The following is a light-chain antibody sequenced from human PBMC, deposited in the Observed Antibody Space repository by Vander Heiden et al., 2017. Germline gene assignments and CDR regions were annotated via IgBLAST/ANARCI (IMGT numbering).Light chain of an antibody. Sequence: EIVMTQSPATLSVSPGERANLSCRASHSVSSNLAWYQQKPGQAPRLLIYGASTRGTGIPARFSGSGSGTEFTLTISSLQSEDFAVYYCQQYNNWPRTFGQGTKVEIK. V-gene: IGKV3-15*01. CDR3: QQYNNWPRT. CDR2: GAS. CDR1: HSVSSN. J-gene: IGKJ1*01.